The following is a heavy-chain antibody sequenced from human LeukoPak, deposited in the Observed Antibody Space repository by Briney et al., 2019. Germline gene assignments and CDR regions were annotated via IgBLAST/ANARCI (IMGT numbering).Heavy chain of an antibody. CDR2: IYYSGST. V-gene: IGHV4-61*01. J-gene: IGHJ5*02. CDR3: ARERAQWFGELSNWFDP. D-gene: IGHD3-10*01. CDR1: GGSVSSGSYY. Sequence: PSETLSLTCTVSGGSVSSGSYYWSWIRQPPGKGLEWIGYIYYSGSTNYNPSLKSRVTISVDTSKNQFSLELSSVTAADTAVYYCARERAQWFGELSNWFDPWGQGTLVTVSS.